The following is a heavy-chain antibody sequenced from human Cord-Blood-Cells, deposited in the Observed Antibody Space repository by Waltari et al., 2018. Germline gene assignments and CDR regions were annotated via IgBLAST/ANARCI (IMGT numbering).Heavy chain of an antibody. CDR3: ARDLVTTVDY. CDR1: GLTFLSYE. D-gene: IGHD4-4*01. J-gene: IGHJ4*02. CDR2: SSSSGSTI. Sequence: EVQLVESGGGLVQPGGSLRLSCAASGLTFLSYEMSCVRQAPGKGLEWFSYSSSSGSTIYYADSVKGRFTISRDNAKNSLYLQMNSLRAEDTAVYYCARDLVTTVDYWGQGTLVTVSS. V-gene: IGHV3-48*03.